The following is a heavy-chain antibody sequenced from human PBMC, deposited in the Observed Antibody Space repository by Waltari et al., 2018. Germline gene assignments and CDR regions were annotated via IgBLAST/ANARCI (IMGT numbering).Heavy chain of an antibody. D-gene: IGHD1-26*01. Sequence: QLVESGGGLVQPGGSLRLSCVGSGFTFGDYYFDWFRQAPGKGLEWVGRARDRPNSYTTEYAASVKNRFTISRDDSKNSLFLQMNNLKSEDTAMYYCARAYTGSPISRVFALDVWGQGTMVTVSS. CDR1: GFTFGDYY. V-gene: IGHV3-72*01. J-gene: IGHJ3*01. CDR3: ARAYTGSPISRVFALDV. CDR2: ARDRPNSYTT.